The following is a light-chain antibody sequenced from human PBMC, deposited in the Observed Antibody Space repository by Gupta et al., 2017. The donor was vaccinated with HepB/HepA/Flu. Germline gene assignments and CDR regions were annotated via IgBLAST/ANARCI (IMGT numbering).Light chain of an antibody. CDR3: ATWDDSLSGYV. V-gene: IGLV1-47*01. CDR1: SSTIGSHY. Sequence: QSVLTQPPSASGTPGQRVTISCSGSSSTIGSHYVHWYQQFPGTAPKLLIYRNNQRRSGVHDRFSGSKSGTSASLAISGLRAEDEADYYCATWDDSLSGYVFGNGTNVTVL. CDR2: RNN. J-gene: IGLJ1*01.